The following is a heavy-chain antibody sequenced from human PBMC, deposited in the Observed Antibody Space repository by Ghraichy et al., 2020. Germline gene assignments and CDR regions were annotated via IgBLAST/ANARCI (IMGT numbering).Heavy chain of an antibody. CDR2: FDPEDGET. CDR3: ATARGGITTGKYYFDY. V-gene: IGHV1-24*01. Sequence: ASVKVSCKVSGYTLTELSMHWVRQAPGKGLEWMGGFDPEDGETIYAQKFQGRVTMTEDTSTDTAYMELSSLRSEDTAVYYCATARGGITTGKYYFDYWGQGTLVTVSS. J-gene: IGHJ4*02. D-gene: IGHD1-1*01. CDR1: GYTLTELS.